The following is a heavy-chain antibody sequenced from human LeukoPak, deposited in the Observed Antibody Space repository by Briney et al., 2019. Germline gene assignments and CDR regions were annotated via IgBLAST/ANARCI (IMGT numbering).Heavy chain of an antibody. CDR1: GFTFSSYW. J-gene: IGHJ4*02. V-gene: IGHV3-7*01. D-gene: IGHD3-22*01. CDR2: IKQDGSEK. Sequence: GGSLRLSCAASGFTFSSYWMSWVRQAPGKGLEWVANIKQDGSEKYYVDSVKGRFTISRDHAKNSLYLQMNSLRAEDTAVYYCASESRTDYYDSSGYSGDYWGQGTLVTVSS. CDR3: ASESRTDYYDSSGYSGDY.